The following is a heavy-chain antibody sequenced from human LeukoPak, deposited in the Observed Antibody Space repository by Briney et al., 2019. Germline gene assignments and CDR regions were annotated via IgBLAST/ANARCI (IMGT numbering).Heavy chain of an antibody. Sequence: SETLSLTCTVSGASFSSSNYCWGWIRQPPGEGLEWIGSIYYSGTTYYNPSLKSRVTISVDTSKNQFSLKLSSVTDADAALYYCTYSSGWSYYFDYWGRGTLVSVSS. D-gene: IGHD6-19*01. J-gene: IGHJ4*02. CDR3: TYSSGWSYYFDY. CDR1: GASFSSSNYC. CDR2: IYYSGTT. V-gene: IGHV4-39*01.